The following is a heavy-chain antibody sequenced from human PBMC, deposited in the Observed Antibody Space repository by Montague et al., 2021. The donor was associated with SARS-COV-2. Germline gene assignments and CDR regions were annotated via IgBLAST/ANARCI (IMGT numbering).Heavy chain of an antibody. V-gene: IGHV3-23*01. D-gene: IGHD1-26*01. CDR1: GFTFSSYA. Sequence: SLRLSCAASGFTFSSYAMRWVRQAPGKGLEWVSAISGSGGSTYYSDSVKGRFTISRDNSKNTLYLQMNSLRAEDTAVYYCARARGALKIGSYLDEYWGQGTLVTVSS. CDR3: ARARGALKIGSYLDEY. CDR2: ISGSGGST. J-gene: IGHJ4*02.